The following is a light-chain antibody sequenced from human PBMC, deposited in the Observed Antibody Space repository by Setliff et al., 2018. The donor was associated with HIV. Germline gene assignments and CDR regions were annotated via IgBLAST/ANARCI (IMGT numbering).Light chain of an antibody. J-gene: IGLJ1*01. CDR1: SSDIGRYNL. CDR3: CSNTGSNTYV. CDR2: QAT. V-gene: IGLV2-23*01. Sequence: QSALAQPASVSGSPGQSITISCTGTSSDIGRYNLVSWYQQYPGTAPKLMIYQATKRPSGVSNRFSGSKSGNTASLTISGLQAEDEADYYCCSNTGSNTYVCGSGTKVTVL.